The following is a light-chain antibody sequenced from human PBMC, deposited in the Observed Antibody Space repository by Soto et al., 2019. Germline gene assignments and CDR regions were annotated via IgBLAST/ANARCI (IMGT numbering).Light chain of an antibody. CDR1: SSDVGGYNY. V-gene: IGLV2-8*01. CDR3: SSYAGSTV. J-gene: IGLJ1*01. CDR2: EVS. Sequence: QSVLTQPPSASGSPGQSVTISCTGTSSDVGGYNYVSWYQQHPGKAPKLMIYEVSKRPSGVPDRFSGSKSGNTASLTVSGLQAEDEADYYCSSYAGSTVFGTGTKV.